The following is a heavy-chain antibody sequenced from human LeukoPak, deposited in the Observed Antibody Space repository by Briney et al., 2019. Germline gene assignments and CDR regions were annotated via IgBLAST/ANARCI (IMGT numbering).Heavy chain of an antibody. V-gene: IGHV3-30*18. CDR2: ISYDGSNK. CDR1: GFTFSSYG. D-gene: IGHD2-2*01. J-gene: IGHJ6*02. CDR3: AKLKHQLLSSYYYYGMDV. Sequence: GGSLRLSCAASGFTFSSYGMHWVRQAPGKGLEWVAVISYDGSNKYYADSVKGRFTISRDNSKNTLYLQMNSLRAEDTAVYYCAKLKHQLLSSYYYYGMDVWGQGTTVTVSS.